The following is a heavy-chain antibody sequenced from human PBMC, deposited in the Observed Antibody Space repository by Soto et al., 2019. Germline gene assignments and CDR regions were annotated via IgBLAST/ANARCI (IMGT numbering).Heavy chain of an antibody. CDR3: ERNMAY. V-gene: IGHV4-4*09. D-gene: IGHD3-10*01. Sequence: QVQLQESGPGLVKPSETLSLTCTVSGGSISDYYWSWIRQPPGKGLEWIGYMYDSGSTRYNPSLNSRVTTSVDTSKNQFSMNLMSVTAADTAVYYCERNMAYWGQGTLVTVSS. J-gene: IGHJ4*02. CDR2: MYDSGST. CDR1: GGSISDYY.